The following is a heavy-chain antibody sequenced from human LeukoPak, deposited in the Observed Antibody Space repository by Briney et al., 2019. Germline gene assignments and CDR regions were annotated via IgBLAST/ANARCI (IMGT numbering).Heavy chain of an antibody. CDR2: ISSSHSTI. D-gene: IGHD3-10*01. CDR1: GFTFSSYS. CDR3: ARLYYQLLPYFDY. V-gene: IGHV3-48*04. Sequence: GGSLRLSCAASGFTFSSYSMNWVRQAPGKGLEWIGYISSSHSTIYYADSMKGRFTISRDNAENTLYLQMINLRAEDTAVYYCARLYYQLLPYFDYWGQGTLVTVSS. J-gene: IGHJ4*02.